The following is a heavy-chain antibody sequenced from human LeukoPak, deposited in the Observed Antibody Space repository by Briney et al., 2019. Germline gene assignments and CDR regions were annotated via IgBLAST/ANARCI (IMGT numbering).Heavy chain of an antibody. Sequence: GASVKVSCKASGYTYTSYGTSWVRQAPGQGLEWMGWISAYNGSTNYAQKLQGRVTMTTDTSTSTAYMELRSLRSDDTAVYYCARANRYYYYYMDVWGKGTTVTVSS. CDR3: ARANRYYYYYMDV. CDR1: GYTYTSYG. J-gene: IGHJ6*03. V-gene: IGHV1-18*01. D-gene: IGHD1-14*01. CDR2: ISAYNGST.